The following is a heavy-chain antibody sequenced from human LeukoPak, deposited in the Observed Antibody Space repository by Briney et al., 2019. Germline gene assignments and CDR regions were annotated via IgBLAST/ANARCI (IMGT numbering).Heavy chain of an antibody. Sequence: GRSLRLSCAASGFTLDDYAMHWVRQAPGKGLEWVSGISWNSGSIGYADSVKGRFTISRDNAKNSLYLQMNSLRAEDTALYYCAKDVGYGSGSYIDYWGQGTLVTVSS. CDR1: GFTLDDYA. CDR3: AKDVGYGSGSYIDY. D-gene: IGHD3-10*01. J-gene: IGHJ4*02. CDR2: ISWNSGSI. V-gene: IGHV3-9*01.